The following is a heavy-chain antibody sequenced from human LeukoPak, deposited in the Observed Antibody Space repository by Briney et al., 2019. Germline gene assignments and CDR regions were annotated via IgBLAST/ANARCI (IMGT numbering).Heavy chain of an antibody. D-gene: IGHD6-13*01. J-gene: IGHJ5*02. CDR2: IIPILGIA. V-gene: IGHV1-69*04. CDR3: ARGPESGIDL. CDR1: GGTFSSYA. Sequence: SVKVSCKASGGTFSSYAISWVRQAPGQGLEWMGRIIPILGIANYAQKFQGRVTITADKSTSTTYMELSALTSDDTAVYYCARGPESGIDLWGQGTLVTVSS.